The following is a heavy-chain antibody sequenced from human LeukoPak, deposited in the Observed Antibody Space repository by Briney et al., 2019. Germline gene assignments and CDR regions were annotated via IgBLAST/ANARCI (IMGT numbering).Heavy chain of an antibody. CDR2: IYYIGST. Sequence: PSETLSLTCTVSGDSISSYYWGWVRQPPGKRLEWVGYIYYIGSTNYNPSPKSRVTISVDTSKNHFSLKLSSVTAADTAVYYCARASGGWFGWFDAWGQGTLVTVSS. J-gene: IGHJ5*02. CDR1: GDSISSYY. CDR3: ARASGGWFGWFDA. V-gene: IGHV4-59*01. D-gene: IGHD6-19*01.